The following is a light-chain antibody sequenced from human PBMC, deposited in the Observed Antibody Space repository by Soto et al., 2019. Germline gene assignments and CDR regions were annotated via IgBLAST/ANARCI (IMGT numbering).Light chain of an antibody. V-gene: IGLV2-14*01. J-gene: IGLJ2*01. CDR2: DVS. CDR1: SSDVGGYNY. CDR3: SSYTSSSTLDV. Sequence: QSALTQPASVSGSPGQSITISCTGTSSDVGGYNYVSWYQQHPGKAPKLMIYDVSNRPSGVSNRFSGSKSGNTASLTISGRQAEDEADYYCSSYTSSSTLDVFGGGTKLTVL.